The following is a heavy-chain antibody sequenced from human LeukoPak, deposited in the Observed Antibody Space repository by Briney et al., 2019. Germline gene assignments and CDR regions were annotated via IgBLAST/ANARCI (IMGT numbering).Heavy chain of an antibody. CDR1: GYMFAAY. CDR3: ARLNSGNLRGILY. CDR2: INPNSGGT. Sequence: ASVEVSCKASGYMFAAYWVRQSPGLGLEWLGWINPNSGGTNYAQRFQGRVTMTSDTSTSTAYLELNGLRSDDTAVYFCARLNSGNLRGILYWGQGSLVTVSS. V-gene: IGHV1-2*02. D-gene: IGHD3-10*01. J-gene: IGHJ4*02.